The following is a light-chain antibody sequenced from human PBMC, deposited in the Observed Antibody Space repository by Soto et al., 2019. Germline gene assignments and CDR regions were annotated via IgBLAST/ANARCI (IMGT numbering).Light chain of an antibody. Sequence: EIVLTQSPGTLSLSPGETATLSCRASQSFRSSYLAWYQQKPGQAPRLRIYGASSRATGIPDRFTGTGSGTDFTLTISRLEPEAFAVYYCQQYGYFPPYTFGQGTKLEIK. CDR3: QQYGYFPPYT. CDR2: GAS. V-gene: IGKV3-20*01. CDR1: QSFRSSY. J-gene: IGKJ2*01.